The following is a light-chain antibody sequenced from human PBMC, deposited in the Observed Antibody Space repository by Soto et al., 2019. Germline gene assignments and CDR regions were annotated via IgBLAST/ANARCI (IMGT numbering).Light chain of an antibody. J-gene: IGLJ3*02. CDR3: SAYTRSSTWV. CDR1: SSDVGAYNY. Sequence: QSALTQPASVSGSPGQSITISCTGTSSDVGAYNYVSWHQQHPGQAPKLMIYGVTNRPSGVSYRFSGSKSGNTASLTISGLQADYEADYYCSAYTRSSTWVFGGGTKLTVL. CDR2: GVT. V-gene: IGLV2-14*01.